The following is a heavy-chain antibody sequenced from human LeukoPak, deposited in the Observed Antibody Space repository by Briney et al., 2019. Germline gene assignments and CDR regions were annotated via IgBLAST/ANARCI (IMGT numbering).Heavy chain of an antibody. V-gene: IGHV3-48*03. CDR3: VTGNYRSFYYYYMDV. CDR2: ITPSGSDV. D-gene: IGHD1-7*01. Sequence: PGGSLRLSCAASAISFRSYEVNWVRQAPGKGLEWVSFITPSGSDVYYAEFVRGRFATSRDNAKDSVFLHMNSLRVEDTAVYYCVTGNYRSFYYYYMDVWGKGTTVTVS. CDR1: AISFRSYE. J-gene: IGHJ6*03.